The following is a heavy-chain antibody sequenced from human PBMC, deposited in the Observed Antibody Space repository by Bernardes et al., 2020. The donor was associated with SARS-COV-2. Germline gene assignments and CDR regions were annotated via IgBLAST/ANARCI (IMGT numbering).Heavy chain of an antibody. CDR1: GFPFEAFA. Sequence: GGSLRLSCPASGFPFEAFAMTWVRQAPGKRRDWFPTISHDGLSTSYSDSLQGRFTIARENPRNTVTLHIRSQRAGEAAMYSCARAPGASPRDTSDYWGQGTRVVVS. J-gene: IGHJ4*02. V-gene: IGHV3-23*01. D-gene: IGHD3-16*01. CDR3: ARAPGASPRDTSDY. CDR2: ISHDGLST.